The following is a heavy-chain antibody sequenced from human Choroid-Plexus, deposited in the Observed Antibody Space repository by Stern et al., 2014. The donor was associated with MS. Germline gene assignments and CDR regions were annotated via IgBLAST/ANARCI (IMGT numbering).Heavy chain of an antibody. V-gene: IGHV1-2*02. Sequence: VQLVESGAEVKKPGASVKVSCKTSGYIFTGYYIHWVRQAPGQGLEWIEWINPNTGGPKYAQKFQGRVTMSRDTSISTAYVELSSLTSDDTAVYYCARDQRGITIFGVVTDYYYLGMDVWGQGTTVTVSS. CDR1: GYIFTGYY. CDR2: INPNTGGP. CDR3: ARDQRGITIFGVVTDYYYLGMDV. D-gene: IGHD3-3*01. J-gene: IGHJ6*02.